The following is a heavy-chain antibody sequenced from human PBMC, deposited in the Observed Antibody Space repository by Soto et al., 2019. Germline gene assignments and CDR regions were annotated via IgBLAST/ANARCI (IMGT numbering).Heavy chain of an antibody. Sequence: QVQLVQSGAEVRKPGSSVKVSCKASGCTFSRHAISWVRQAPGQGLEWMGGIIPIFGTANHAQKFQGRVTSIADESTSTVYMELSSLRSEDTAMYYCARGWGYDSNDYYYAYWGQGTLVIVSS. J-gene: IGHJ4*02. V-gene: IGHV1-69*01. CDR3: ARGWGYDSNDYYYAY. D-gene: IGHD3-22*01. CDR1: GCTFSRHA. CDR2: IIPIFGTA.